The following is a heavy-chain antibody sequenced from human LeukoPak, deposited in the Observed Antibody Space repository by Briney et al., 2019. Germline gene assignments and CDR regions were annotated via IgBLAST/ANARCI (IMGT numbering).Heavy chain of an antibody. CDR3: AKSFGYSRSWFDY. J-gene: IGHJ4*02. CDR2: ISGNGGGT. D-gene: IGHD6-13*01. Sequence: GGSLRLSCAASGFTFSSYAMSWARQAPGKGLEWVSGISGNGGGTYYADSVKGRFTISRDNSKNTLYLKMNSLRAEDTAVYYCAKSFGYSRSWFDYWGQGTLVTVSS. CDR1: GFTFSSYA. V-gene: IGHV3-23*01.